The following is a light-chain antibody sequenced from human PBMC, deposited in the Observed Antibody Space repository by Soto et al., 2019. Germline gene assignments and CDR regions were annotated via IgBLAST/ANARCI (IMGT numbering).Light chain of an antibody. V-gene: IGKV1-5*01. J-gene: IGKJ1*01. CDR3: QHHNSYSQT. CDR1: QSIRYY. CDR2: GAS. Sequence: DIPLTQSPPTLSASVGDRVTITCRASQSIRYYLAWYQQMPGKAPKLLIYGASSLQSGVASRFSGSGSGTEFTLTISSLQPDDFATYFCQHHNSYSQTFGQGTKVEIK.